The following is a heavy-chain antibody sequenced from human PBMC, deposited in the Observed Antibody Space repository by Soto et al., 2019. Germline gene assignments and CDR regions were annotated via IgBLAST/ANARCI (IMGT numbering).Heavy chain of an antibody. CDR2: IYHSGST. Sequence: PSETLSLTCAVSGYSISSGYYWGWIRQPPGKGLEWIGSIYHSGSTYYNPSLKSRVTISVDTSKNQFSLKLSSVTAADTAVYYCARTLAWLKTNWFDPWGQGTLVTVSS. J-gene: IGHJ5*02. CDR1: GYSISSGYY. D-gene: IGHD5-12*01. V-gene: IGHV4-38-2*01. CDR3: ARTLAWLKTNWFDP.